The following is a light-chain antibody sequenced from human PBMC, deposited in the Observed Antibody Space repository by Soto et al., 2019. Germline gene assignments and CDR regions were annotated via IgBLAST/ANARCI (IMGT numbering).Light chain of an antibody. Sequence: EIVMTQSPATLSVSPGERATLSCRARQSVSSSYLAWYQQKPGQAPRLLIYGASSRATGIPDRFSGSGSGTDFTLTISRLEPEDFGVYYCQQYGSSPWTFGQGTKVDIK. CDR2: GAS. V-gene: IGKV3-20*01. J-gene: IGKJ1*01. CDR3: QQYGSSPWT. CDR1: QSVSSSY.